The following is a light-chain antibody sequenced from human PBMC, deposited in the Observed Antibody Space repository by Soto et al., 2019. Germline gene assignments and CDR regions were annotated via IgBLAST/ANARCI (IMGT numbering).Light chain of an antibody. CDR2: EVS. J-gene: IGLJ2*01. V-gene: IGLV2-23*02. Sequence: QSVLTQPASVSGSPGQSITISCTGTSSDVGSYNLVSWYQQHPGKAPKLMIYEVSKRPSGVSNRFSGSKSGNTASLTISGLKAEDEADYYCCSYAGSSTVVFGGGTKVTVL. CDR3: CSYAGSSTVV. CDR1: SSDVGSYNL.